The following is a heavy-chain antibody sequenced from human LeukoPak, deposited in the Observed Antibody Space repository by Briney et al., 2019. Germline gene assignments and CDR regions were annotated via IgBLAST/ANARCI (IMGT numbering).Heavy chain of an antibody. V-gene: IGHV1-2*02. J-gene: IGHJ5*02. D-gene: IGHD6-13*01. Sequence: GASVKVSCKASGYTFTDYYMHWVRQAPGQGLEGMGWINPNSGGTNYAQNFQGRVTMTRDTSINTAYMELSRLKSDDTAIYYCARGDRGSGSRNWFDPWGQGTLVTVSS. CDR3: ARGDRGSGSRNWFDP. CDR1: GYTFTDYY. CDR2: INPNSGGT.